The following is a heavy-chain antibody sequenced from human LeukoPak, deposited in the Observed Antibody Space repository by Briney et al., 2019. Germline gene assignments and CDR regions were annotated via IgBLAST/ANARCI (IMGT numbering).Heavy chain of an antibody. CDR3: AKDRGRTWVQVAN. D-gene: IGHD2-15*01. J-gene: IGHJ4*02. CDR1: GLTVSSND. CDR2: LHTGGST. V-gene: IGHV3-53*01. Sequence: TGGSLRLSCAASGLTVSSNDMTWVRQAPGKGLEWVSALHTGGSTYYADSVKGRFTISRDDSKNTLYLQMNSLRVEDTAVYYCAKDRGRTWVQVANWGQGTLVTVSS.